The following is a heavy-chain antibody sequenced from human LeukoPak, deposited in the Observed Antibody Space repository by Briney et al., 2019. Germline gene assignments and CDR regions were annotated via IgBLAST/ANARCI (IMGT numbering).Heavy chain of an antibody. CDR3: ARTKYSSRPFDY. CDR1: RDSISSGDYY. D-gene: IGHD6-13*01. CDR2: IYYSGST. Sequence: SSETLSLTCTVSRDSISSGDYYWSWIRQPPGKGLEWIGYIYYSGSTYYNPSLKSRVTISVDTSKNQFSLKLSSVTAADTAVYYCARTKYSSRPFDYWGQGTLVTVSS. J-gene: IGHJ4*02. V-gene: IGHV4-30-4*01.